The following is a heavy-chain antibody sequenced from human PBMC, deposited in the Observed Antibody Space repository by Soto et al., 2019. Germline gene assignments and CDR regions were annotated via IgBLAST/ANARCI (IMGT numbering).Heavy chain of an antibody. V-gene: IGHV4-28*01. CDR3: ARINPGAGHYYEMDV. CDR2: IYYSGST. Sequence: QVQLQESGPGLVKPSDTLSLTCAVSGYSISSSNWWGWIRQPPGKGLEWIGYIYYSGSTYYNPSLKSRVTMSEDTSKNQFSLRLSSVTAVDTAVYYCARINPGAGHYYEMDVWGQGTTVTVSS. J-gene: IGHJ6*02. CDR1: GYSISSSNW. D-gene: IGHD3-10*01.